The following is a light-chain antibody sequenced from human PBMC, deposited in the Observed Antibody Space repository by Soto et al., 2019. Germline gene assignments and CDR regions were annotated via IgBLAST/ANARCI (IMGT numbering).Light chain of an antibody. V-gene: IGLV2-11*01. CDR3: CSYAGSYTLV. J-gene: IGLJ3*02. Sequence: QSALTQPRSVSGSPGQSVTISCTGTSSNVGRYNFVSWYQQRPGKAPRLMIYDVSKRPSGVPDRFSGSKSGNTASLIISGLQAEDEADYYCCSYAGSYTLVFGGGTKLTVL. CDR1: SSNVGRYNF. CDR2: DVS.